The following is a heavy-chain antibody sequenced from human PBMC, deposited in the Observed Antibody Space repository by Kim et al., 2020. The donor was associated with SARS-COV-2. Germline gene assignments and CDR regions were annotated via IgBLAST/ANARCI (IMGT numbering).Heavy chain of an antibody. D-gene: IGHD6-13*01. V-gene: IGHV4-34*01. J-gene: IGHJ6*02. Sequence: LKSRVTISVDTSKNQFSLKLSSVTAADTAVYYCARGPRGSSWLYYYGMDVWGQGTTVTVSS. CDR3: ARGPRGSSWLYYYGMDV.